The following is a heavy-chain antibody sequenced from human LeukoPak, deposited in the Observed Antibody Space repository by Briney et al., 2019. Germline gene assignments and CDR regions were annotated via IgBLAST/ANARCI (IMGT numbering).Heavy chain of an antibody. CDR1: GFTFSSYS. J-gene: IGHJ4*02. CDR2: ISSSSSTI. Sequence: GGSLRLSCAASGFTFSSYSMNWVRQAPGKGLEWVSYISSSSSTIYYADSVKGRFTISRDNAKNSLYLQMNSLRAEDTAVYYCARDFDYWGQGTLVTVSS. V-gene: IGHV3-48*01. CDR3: ARDFDY.